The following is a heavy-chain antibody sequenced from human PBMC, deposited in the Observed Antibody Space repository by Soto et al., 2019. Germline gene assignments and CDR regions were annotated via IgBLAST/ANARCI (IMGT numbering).Heavy chain of an antibody. V-gene: IGHV1-8*01. CDR1: GYTFSNYD. CDR3: ASEGMRGFVY. CDR2: INPNSGNT. Sequence: QVQLVQSGAEVKKPGASVKVSCKASGYTFSNYDINWVRQATGQGLESMGWINPNSGNTGYAQKFXGXAXMXXNISINTAYMELSSLTSEDTAVYYCASEGMRGFVYWGPGTLVTVSS. D-gene: IGHD2-15*01. J-gene: IGHJ4*02.